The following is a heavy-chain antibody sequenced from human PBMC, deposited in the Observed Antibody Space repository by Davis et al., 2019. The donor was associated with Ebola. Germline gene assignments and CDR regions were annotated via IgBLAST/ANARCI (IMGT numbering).Heavy chain of an antibody. V-gene: IGHV4-34*01. J-gene: IGHJ4*02. D-gene: IGHD2/OR15-2a*01. Sequence: SETLSLTCAVYGGSFSGYYWSWIRQPPGKGLEWIGEINHSGSTNYNPSLKSRVTISVDTSKNQFSLKLSSVTAADTAVYYCARNEKSKRTHSSFWYWGQGTLVTVSS. CDR2: INHSGST. CDR1: GGSFSGYY. CDR3: ARNEKSKRTHSSFWY.